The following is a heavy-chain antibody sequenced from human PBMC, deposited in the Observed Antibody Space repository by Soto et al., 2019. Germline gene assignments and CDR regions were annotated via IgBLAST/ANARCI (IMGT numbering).Heavy chain of an antibody. J-gene: IGHJ6*01. Sequence: GASVKVSCKASGYTFTSYDINWVRQATGQGLEWMGWMNPNSGNTGYAQKFQGRVTMTRNTSISTAYMELSSLRSEDTAVYYCARYPPLRWFGESTYYCYGMDVWXEGXRVXVSS. CDR2: MNPNSGNT. CDR3: ARYPPLRWFGESTYYCYGMDV. V-gene: IGHV1-8*01. D-gene: IGHD3-10*01. CDR1: GYTFTSYD.